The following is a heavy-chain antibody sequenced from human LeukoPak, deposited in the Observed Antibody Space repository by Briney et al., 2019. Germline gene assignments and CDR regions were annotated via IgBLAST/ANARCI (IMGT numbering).Heavy chain of an antibody. CDR2: IYHSGST. Sequence: PSETLSLTCAVSGGSISSSNWWSWVRQPPGKGLEWIGEIYHSGSTNYNPSLKSRVTISVDKSKNQFSLKLSSVTAADTAVYYCAREPYYYDSSGPYNWFDPWGQGTLVTVSS. D-gene: IGHD3-22*01. V-gene: IGHV4-4*02. J-gene: IGHJ5*02. CDR1: GGSISSSNW. CDR3: AREPYYYDSSGPYNWFDP.